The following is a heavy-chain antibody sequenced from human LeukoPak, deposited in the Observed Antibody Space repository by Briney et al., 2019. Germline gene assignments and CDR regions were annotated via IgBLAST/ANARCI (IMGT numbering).Heavy chain of an antibody. CDR2: ISWNSGSI. D-gene: IGHD1-26*01. V-gene: IGHV3-9*01. CDR3: AKSSGATTSYGMDV. CDR1: GFTFDDYA. J-gene: IGHJ6*02. Sequence: PGGSLRLSCAASGFTFDDYAMHWVRQAPGKGLEWVSGISWNSGSIGYADSVKGRFTISRDNAKNSLYLQMNSLRAEDTALYYCAKSSGATTSYGMDVWGQGTTVTVSS.